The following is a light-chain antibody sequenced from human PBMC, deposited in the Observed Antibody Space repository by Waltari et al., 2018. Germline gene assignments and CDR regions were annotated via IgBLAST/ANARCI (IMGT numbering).Light chain of an antibody. CDR1: QSVLNSANTKNS. CDR2: WAS. J-gene: IGKJ2*01. CDR3: QHYYRAPHT. Sequence: DIVMTQSPDSLAVDLGERAPTPCNASQSVLNSANTKNSLSWYQQKPGQSPKLLIYWASTRESGVPDRLSGSGSGTAFTLTISSLQAEDVAIYYCQHYYRAPHTFGQGTKLEIK. V-gene: IGKV4-1*01.